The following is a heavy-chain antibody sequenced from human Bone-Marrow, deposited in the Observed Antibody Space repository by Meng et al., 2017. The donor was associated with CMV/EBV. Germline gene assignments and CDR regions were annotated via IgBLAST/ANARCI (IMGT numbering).Heavy chain of an antibody. CDR3: ARTTPVTAPGIFDY. V-gene: IGHV3-48*03. Sequence: GEYLKISCAASGFTFSSYEMNWVRQAPGKGLEWVSYISSSGSTIYYADSVKGRFTISRDNARNSLYLQMSSLRAEDTAVYYCARTTPVTAPGIFDYWGQGTLVTVSS. J-gene: IGHJ4*02. CDR2: ISSSGSTI. D-gene: IGHD2-2*01. CDR1: GFTFSSYE.